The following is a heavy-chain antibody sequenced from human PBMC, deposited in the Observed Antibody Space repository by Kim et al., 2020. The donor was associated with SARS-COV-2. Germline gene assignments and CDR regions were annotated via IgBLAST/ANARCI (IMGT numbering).Heavy chain of an antibody. V-gene: IGHV3-30*04. J-gene: IGHJ4*02. CDR3: ARPRSGSYDWFDY. CDR2: ISYDGSNK. Sequence: GGSLRLSCAASGFTFSSYAMHWVRQAPGKGLEWVAVISYDGSNKYYADSVKGRFTISRDNSKNTLYLQMNSLRAEDTAVYYCARPRSGSYDWFDYWGQGTLVTVSS. CDR1: GFTFSSYA. D-gene: IGHD1-26*01.